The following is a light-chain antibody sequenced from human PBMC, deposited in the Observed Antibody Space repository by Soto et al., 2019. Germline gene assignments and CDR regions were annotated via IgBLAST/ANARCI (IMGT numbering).Light chain of an antibody. J-gene: IGKJ1*01. CDR1: QSISGW. CDR2: GAS. Sequence: MTQSPSTLSASLGDRVIMSCRASQSISGWLAWYQQKPGQAPRLLIFGASIRVKGIPDRFIGSGSGTDFTLTISRLEPEDFAVYYCQQYNNWPPWTFGQGTKVDIK. CDR3: QQYNNWPPWT. V-gene: IGKV3D-15*01.